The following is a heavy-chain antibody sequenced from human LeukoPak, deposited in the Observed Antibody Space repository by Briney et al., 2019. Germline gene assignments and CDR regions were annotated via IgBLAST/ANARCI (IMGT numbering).Heavy chain of an antibody. J-gene: IGHJ4*02. CDR2: IKGKTDGGTI. CDR3: TTDRGITIRPLFDY. V-gene: IGHV3-15*01. D-gene: IGHD1-14*01. Sequence: PGGSLRLSCAASGFTFTNAWMSRVRQAPGKGLEWVGHIKGKTDGGTIHYAAPVKGRFTISRDDSKNMLYLQMNSLRIEDTAVYYCTTDRGITIRPLFDYWGQGTLVTVSS. CDR1: GFTFTNAW.